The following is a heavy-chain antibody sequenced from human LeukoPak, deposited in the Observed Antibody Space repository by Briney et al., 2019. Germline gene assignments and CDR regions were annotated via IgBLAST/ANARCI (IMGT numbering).Heavy chain of an antibody. D-gene: IGHD6-19*01. CDR2: IYYSGST. Sequence: SETLSLTCTVSGDSINNYYWNWIRQPPGKGLEWIGYIYYSGSTNYNSSLKSRVTISVDTSKNQFSLKLSSVTAADTAVYYCARRAANGWYYFDFWGQGTLVTVSS. J-gene: IGHJ4*02. CDR1: GDSINNYY. CDR3: ARRAANGWYYFDF. V-gene: IGHV4-59*01.